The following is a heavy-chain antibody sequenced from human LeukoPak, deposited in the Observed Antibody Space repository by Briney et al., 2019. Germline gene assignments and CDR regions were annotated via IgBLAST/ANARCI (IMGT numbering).Heavy chain of an antibody. CDR2: MNPNSGNT. D-gene: IGHD5-18*01. CDR1: GYTFTSYD. CDR3: ARGRGYSYGNWFDP. J-gene: IGHJ5*02. V-gene: IGHV1-8*01. Sequence: GASVKVSCKASGYTFTSYDINWVQQATGQGLEWMGWMNPNSGNTGYAQKFQGRVTMTRNTSISTAYMELSSLRSEDTAVYYCARGRGYSYGNWFDPWGQGTLVTVSS.